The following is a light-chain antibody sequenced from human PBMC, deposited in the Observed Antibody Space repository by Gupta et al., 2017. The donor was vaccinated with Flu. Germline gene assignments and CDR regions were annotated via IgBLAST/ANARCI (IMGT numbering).Light chain of an antibody. J-gene: IGLJ3*02. V-gene: IGLV3-25*02. Sequence: SSELTQPPSVSVSPGQTARITCSGDALPKQYAYWYQQKPGQAPVLVIYKDSERPSGIPERFSGSSSGTTVTLTISGVQAEDEADYYCQSADSSGTSEVFGGGTKLTVL. CDR1: ALPKQY. CDR2: KDS. CDR3: QSADSSGTSEV.